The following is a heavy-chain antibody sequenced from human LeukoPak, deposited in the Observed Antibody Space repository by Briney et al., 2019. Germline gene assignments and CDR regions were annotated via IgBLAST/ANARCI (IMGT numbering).Heavy chain of an antibody. CDR2: IYPGDFDT. CDR3: ARLEDCSSTSCQVHPRYAFDI. Sequence: GESLKISCKGSGYSFSNYWIGWVRQMPGKGLEWMGIIYPGDFDTRYSPSFQGQVTISADKSISTAYLQWSSLKASDTAMYYCARLEDCSSTSCQVHPRYAFDIWGQGTMVTVSS. CDR1: GYSFSNYW. V-gene: IGHV5-51*01. J-gene: IGHJ3*02. D-gene: IGHD2-2*01.